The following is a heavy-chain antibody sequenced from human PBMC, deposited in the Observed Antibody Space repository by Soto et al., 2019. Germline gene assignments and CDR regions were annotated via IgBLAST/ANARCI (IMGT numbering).Heavy chain of an antibody. D-gene: IGHD3-10*01. CDR2: MNPNSGNT. J-gene: IGHJ3*02. CDR1: GYTFTSYD. V-gene: IGHV1-8*01. Sequence: ASVKVSCKASGYTFTSYDINWVRQATGQGLEWMGWMNPNSGNTGYAQKFQGRVTMTRNTSISTAYMELSSLRSEDTAVYYCGRVPATLLWFGELHDDAFDIWGQGTMVTVSS. CDR3: GRVPATLLWFGELHDDAFDI.